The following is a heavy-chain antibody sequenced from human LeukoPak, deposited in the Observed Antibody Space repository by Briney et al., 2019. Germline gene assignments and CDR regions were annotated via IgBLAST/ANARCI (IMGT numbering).Heavy chain of an antibody. CDR3: ASLVSL. Sequence: PGGSLRLSCAASGFTFSSYAMSWVRQAPGKGLEWVSVIYSGGSTYYADSVKGRFTISRDNSKNTLYLQMNSLRAEDTAVYYCASLVSLWGQGTLVTVSS. CDR1: GFTFSSYA. V-gene: IGHV3-53*01. J-gene: IGHJ4*02. CDR2: IYSGGST.